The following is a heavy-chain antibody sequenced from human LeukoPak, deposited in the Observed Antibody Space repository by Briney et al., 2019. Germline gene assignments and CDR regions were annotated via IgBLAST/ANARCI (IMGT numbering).Heavy chain of an antibody. CDR2: INPSSGGT. J-gene: IGHJ6*02. CDR3: ARGAGYSSSWYWGDYYYGMDV. V-gene: IGHV1-2*02. CDR1: GYTXTGYY. D-gene: IGHD6-13*01. Sequence: ASVKVSCKASGYTXTGYYMHWMRQAPGQGLEWMGWINPSSGGTNYAQKFQGRVTMTRDTSISTAYMELSSLRSEDTAVYYCARGAGYSSSWYWGDYYYGMDVWGQGTTVTVSS.